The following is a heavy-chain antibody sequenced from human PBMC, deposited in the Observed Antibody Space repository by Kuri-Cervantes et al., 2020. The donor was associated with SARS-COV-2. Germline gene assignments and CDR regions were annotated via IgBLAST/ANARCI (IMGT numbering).Heavy chain of an antibody. J-gene: IGHJ3*02. CDR1: GGFISSSNW. CDR2: IYHSGST. Sequence: SCAVSGGFISSSNWWSWVRQPPGKGLEWIGEIYHSGSTNYNPSLKSRVTISVDKSKNQFSLKLSSVTAADTAVYYCARDTGYCGGDCSAFDIWGQGTMVTVSS. D-gene: IGHD2-21*02. CDR3: ARDTGYCGGDCSAFDI. V-gene: IGHV4-4*02.